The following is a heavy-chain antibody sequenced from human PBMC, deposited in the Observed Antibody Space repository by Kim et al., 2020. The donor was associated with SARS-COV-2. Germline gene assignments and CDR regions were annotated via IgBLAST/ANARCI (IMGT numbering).Heavy chain of an antibody. D-gene: IGHD3-10*01. CDR2: IYYSGST. V-gene: IGHV4-59*08. CDR3: ARRVLLGEIDY. Sequence: SETLSLTCTVSGGSISSYYWSWIRQPPGKGLEWIGYIYYSGSTNYNPSLKSRVTISVDTSKNQFSLKLSSVTAADTAVYYCARRVLLGEIDYWGQGTLVTVSS. CDR1: GGSISSYY. J-gene: IGHJ4*02.